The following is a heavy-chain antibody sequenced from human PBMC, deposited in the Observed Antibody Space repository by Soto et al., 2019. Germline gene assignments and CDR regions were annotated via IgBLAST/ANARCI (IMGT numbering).Heavy chain of an antibody. CDR1: GFTFSSYN. Sequence: GGSLRLSCAASGFTFSSYNMNWVRQAPGKGLEWVSYISSSSSTIYYVDSVKGRFTISRDNGKNSLYLQMNSLTDEDTAVYYCARDRQLGEGFDYWGQGTLVTVSS. CDR2: ISSSSSTI. V-gene: IGHV3-48*02. D-gene: IGHD6-6*01. J-gene: IGHJ4*02. CDR3: ARDRQLGEGFDY.